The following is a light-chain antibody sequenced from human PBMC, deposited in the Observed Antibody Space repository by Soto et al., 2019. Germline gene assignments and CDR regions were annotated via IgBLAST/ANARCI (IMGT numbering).Light chain of an antibody. Sequence: QLVLTQPPSASGTPGQRVTISCSGSSSNIGINTVNWYQQLPGTDPKVLIYSNNQRPSGVPDRFSGSKSGTSASLTISGLQYEDEDDYYCAAWDDSLNGVVFGGGTKVTVL. J-gene: IGLJ2*01. CDR2: SNN. CDR3: AAWDDSLNGVV. CDR1: SSNIGINT. V-gene: IGLV1-44*01.